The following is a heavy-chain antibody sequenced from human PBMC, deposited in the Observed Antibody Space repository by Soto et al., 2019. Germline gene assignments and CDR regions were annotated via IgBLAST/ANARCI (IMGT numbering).Heavy chain of an antibody. CDR2: IYYNGIT. D-gene: IGHD5-18*01. CDR1: GDSITNGDYY. CDR3: TRGIQEGFGP. J-gene: IGHJ5*02. V-gene: IGHV4-30-4*01. Sequence: SETLSLTCVVSGDSITNGDYYWSWIRQPPGKDLEWIAYIYYNGITHYIPSLKSRVTISLDPSKNHFSLKMTSVTGADTAVYSCTRGIQEGFGPLGQGTLVTVSS.